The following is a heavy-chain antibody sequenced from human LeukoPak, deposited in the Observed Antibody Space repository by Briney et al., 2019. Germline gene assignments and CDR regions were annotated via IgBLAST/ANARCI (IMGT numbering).Heavy chain of an antibody. J-gene: IGHJ5*02. D-gene: IGHD2-15*01. CDR1: GGSISSGSYY. CDR2: IYTSGST. V-gene: IGHV4-61*02. CDR3: ARETYLTYCSGGSCQADNWFDP. Sequence: ASETLSLTCTVSGGSISSGSYYWSWIRQPAGKGLEWIGRIYTSGSTNYNPSLKSRVTISVDTSKNQFSLKLSSVTAADTAVYYCARETYLTYCSGGSCQADNWFDPWGQGTLVTVSS.